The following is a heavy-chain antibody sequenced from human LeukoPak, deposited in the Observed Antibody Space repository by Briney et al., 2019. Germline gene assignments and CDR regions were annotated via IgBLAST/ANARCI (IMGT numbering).Heavy chain of an antibody. D-gene: IGHD6-6*01. CDR2: INPNSGGT. Sequence: ASVKVSCKASGYTFTGYYMHWVRQAPGQGLEWMGWINPNSGGTNYEPKFQGRVTMTRDTSISTAYMELSRLRSDDTAVYYCARVGYSSSSGKLDYWGQGTLVTVSS. CDR1: GYTFTGYY. CDR3: ARVGYSSSSGKLDY. J-gene: IGHJ4*02. V-gene: IGHV1-2*02.